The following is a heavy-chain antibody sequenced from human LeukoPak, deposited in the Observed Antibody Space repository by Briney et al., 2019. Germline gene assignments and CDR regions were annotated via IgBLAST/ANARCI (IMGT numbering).Heavy chain of an antibody. CDR3: ARSYSSGWDFES. D-gene: IGHD6-19*01. CDR2: TYYRSKWYN. CDR1: GDSVSSNSAA. V-gene: IGHV6-1*01. Sequence: SQSLSLTCAISGDSVSSNSAAWNWIRQSPSRGLEWLGRTYYRSKWYNDYALSVKSRISINPDTSKKQFSLQLNSVTPEDTAVYYCARSYSSGWDFESWGQGTLVTVSS. J-gene: IGHJ4*02.